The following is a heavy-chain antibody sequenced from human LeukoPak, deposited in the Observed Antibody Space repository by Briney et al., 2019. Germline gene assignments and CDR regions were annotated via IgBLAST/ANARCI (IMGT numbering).Heavy chain of an antibody. Sequence: GGSLRLSCAASGFTFSSYGMSWVRQAPGKGLEWVANIKQDGSEKYYVDSVKGRFTISRDNAKNSLYLQMNSLRAEDTAVYYCARFSGSSGYLDAFDIWGQGTMVTVSS. D-gene: IGHD3-22*01. J-gene: IGHJ3*02. CDR2: IKQDGSEK. V-gene: IGHV3-7*01. CDR1: GFTFSSYG. CDR3: ARFSGSSGYLDAFDI.